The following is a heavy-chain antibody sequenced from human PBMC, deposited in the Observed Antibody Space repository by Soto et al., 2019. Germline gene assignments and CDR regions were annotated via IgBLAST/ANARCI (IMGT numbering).Heavy chain of an antibody. D-gene: IGHD2-15*01. Sequence: PSETLSLTCTVSGGSVSSGSYYWSWIRQPPGKGLEWIGYIYYGGSTNYNPSLKSRVTISVDTSKNQFSLKLSSVTAADTAVYYCARGGVRYCSGGSCYYHWFDPWGQGTLVTVSS. CDR3: ARGGVRYCSGGSCYYHWFDP. CDR2: IYYGGST. V-gene: IGHV4-61*01. CDR1: GGSVSSGSYY. J-gene: IGHJ5*02.